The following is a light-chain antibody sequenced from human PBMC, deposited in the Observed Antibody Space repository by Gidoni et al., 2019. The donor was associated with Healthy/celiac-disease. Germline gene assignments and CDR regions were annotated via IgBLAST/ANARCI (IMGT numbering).Light chain of an antibody. J-gene: IGLJ2*01. CDR2: KDT. Sequence: SYELTQPPSVSVSPGQTARITCSGAALPKQYAYWYQQKAGQAPVLVINKDTERPSGIPERFSGSSSGTTVTLTISGVQAEDEADYYCQSADSSGTYVEFGGGTKLTVL. CDR1: ALPKQY. V-gene: IGLV3-25*03. CDR3: QSADSSGTYVE.